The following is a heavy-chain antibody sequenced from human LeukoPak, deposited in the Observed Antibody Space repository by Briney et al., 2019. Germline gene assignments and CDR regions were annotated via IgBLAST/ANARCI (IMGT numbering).Heavy chain of an antibody. D-gene: IGHD3-3*01. V-gene: IGHV4-61*08. CDR2: THYSGST. CDR3: ARSTISYYYYMDV. CDR1: GGSINSGDYY. J-gene: IGHJ6*03. Sequence: SETLSLTCTVSGGSINSGDYYWSWIRQPPGEGLEWIGFTHYSGSTNYNPSLKSRVTISVETSKNQFSLKLSSVTAADTAVYYCARSTISYYYYMDVWGKGTTVTVSS.